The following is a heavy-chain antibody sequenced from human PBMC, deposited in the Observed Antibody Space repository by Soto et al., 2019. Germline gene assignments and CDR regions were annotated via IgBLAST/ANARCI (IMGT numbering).Heavy chain of an antibody. CDR1: GGSFSGYY. CDR3: ARDKITGLFDY. CDR2: INHSGST. V-gene: IGHV4-34*01. D-gene: IGHD2-8*02. J-gene: IGHJ4*02. Sequence: SETLSLTCAVYGGSFSGYYWTWIRQPPGTGLEWIGEINHSGSTNYNPSLKSRFTISVDTSKNQFSLKLTSVTAADTAVYYCARDKITGLFDYWGQGTLVTVSS.